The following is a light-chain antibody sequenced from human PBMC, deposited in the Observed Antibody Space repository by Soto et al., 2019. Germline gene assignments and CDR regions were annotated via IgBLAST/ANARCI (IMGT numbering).Light chain of an antibody. V-gene: IGLV2-14*03. CDR3: SSYTSSGTLV. CDR1: SSDVGGYNY. CDR2: DFN. Sequence: QSALTQPASVSGSPGQSITISCTGTSSDVGGYNYVSWYQQHPGKAPKLMIYDFNSRPSGVSNRFSGSKSGKTAFRTISGRQAEDEADYYCSSYTSSGTLVFGAGTKLTVL. J-gene: IGLJ1*01.